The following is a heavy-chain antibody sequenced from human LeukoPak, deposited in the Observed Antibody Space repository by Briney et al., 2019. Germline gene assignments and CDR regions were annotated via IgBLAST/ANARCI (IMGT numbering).Heavy chain of an antibody. CDR1: GFTFSSYA. CDR3: ARVSVTHPPSYFDS. CDR2: ISYDGSNK. V-gene: IGHV3-30-3*01. J-gene: IGHJ4*02. Sequence: GGSLRLSCAASGFTFSSYAMHWVRQAPGKGLEWVAVISYDGSNKYYADSVKGRFTISRDNSKNTLYLQMNSLRAEDTAIYYCARVSVTHPPSYFDSWGRGTLVTVSS. D-gene: IGHD4-17*01.